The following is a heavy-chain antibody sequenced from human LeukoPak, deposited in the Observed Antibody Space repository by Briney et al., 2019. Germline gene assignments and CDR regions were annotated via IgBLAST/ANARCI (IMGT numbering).Heavy chain of an antibody. V-gene: IGHV3-74*01. J-gene: IGHJ4*02. D-gene: IGHD2-21*02. CDR1: GFTFSTYW. CDR3: ARVGLMSGGDSKRALDY. Sequence: PGGSLRLSCAASGFTFSTYWMHWVRQAPGKGLVWVSRINSDGSSTIYADSVKGRFTISRDNAKNTLYLQMNSLRAEDTAVYYCARVGLMSGGDSKRALDYWGQGTLVTVSS. CDR2: INSDGSST.